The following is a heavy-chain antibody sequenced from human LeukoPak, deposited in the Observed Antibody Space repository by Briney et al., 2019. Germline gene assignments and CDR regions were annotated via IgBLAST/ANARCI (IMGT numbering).Heavy chain of an antibody. CDR2: IYHSGST. D-gene: IGHD6-13*01. V-gene: IGHV4-4*02. Sequence: SETPSLTCAVSGGSISSSNWWSWVRQPSGKGLEWIGEIYHSGSTNYNPSLKSRVTISVDKSKNQFSLKLSSVTAADTAVYYCARKVYSSSWYDYWGQGTLVTVSS. J-gene: IGHJ4*02. CDR3: ARKVYSSSWYDY. CDR1: GGSISSSNW.